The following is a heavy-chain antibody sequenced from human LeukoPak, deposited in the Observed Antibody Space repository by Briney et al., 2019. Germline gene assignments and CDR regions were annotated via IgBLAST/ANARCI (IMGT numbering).Heavy chain of an antibody. D-gene: IGHD3-22*01. CDR2: INHSGST. Sequence: SETLSLTCAVYGGSFSGYYWSWIRQPPGKGLEWIGEINHSGSTNYNPSLKSRVTISVDTSKNQFSLKLSSVTAADTAVYYCARGAKTKVVITTQDYYYGMDVWGQGTTVTVSS. CDR1: GGSFSGYY. J-gene: IGHJ6*02. CDR3: ARGAKTKVVITTQDYYYGMDV. V-gene: IGHV4-34*01.